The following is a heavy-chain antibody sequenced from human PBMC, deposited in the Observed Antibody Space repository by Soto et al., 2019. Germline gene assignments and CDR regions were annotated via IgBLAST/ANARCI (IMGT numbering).Heavy chain of an antibody. CDR1: GGSISSTTYY. CDR2: XXXXXXX. Sequence: PSETLSLTCAVSGGSISSTTYYWGWIRQPPGXXXXWIGTXXXXXXXXXXXXXXXXXXISVDTSNNQLFLKLTSVTAADTAVYYCATDLYYYETTGFYFFLPLDYWGQGALVTVSS. CDR3: ATDLYYYETTGFYFFLPLDY. V-gene: IGHV4-39*01. J-gene: IGHJ4*02. D-gene: IGHD3-22*01.